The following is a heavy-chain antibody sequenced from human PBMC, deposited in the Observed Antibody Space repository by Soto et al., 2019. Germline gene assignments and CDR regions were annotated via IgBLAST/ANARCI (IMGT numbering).Heavy chain of an antibody. CDR1: GASISSYY. Sequence: QVQLQESGPGLVKPSETLSLTCTVSGASISSYYWNWIRQPPGKGLEWIGYIHDSGSTNYNPSLRSRVTVSLDKSKKQFSLKLRSVTAADTAVYYCARGGFVVSSDSGWFDPWGQGTLVTVSS. J-gene: IGHJ5*02. D-gene: IGHD6-25*01. CDR2: IHDSGST. CDR3: ARGGFVVSSDSGWFDP. V-gene: IGHV4-59*01.